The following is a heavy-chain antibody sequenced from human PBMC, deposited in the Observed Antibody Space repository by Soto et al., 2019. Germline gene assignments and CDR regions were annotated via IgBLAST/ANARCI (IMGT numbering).Heavy chain of an antibody. Sequence: VHLVQSGAEVRKPGASVKVSCKASGYTFISYAMHWVRQAPGQRLEWMGWINAGYGNTKSSQKFQDRVTISRDTSASTAYMELTSLRSEDTAVYYCARDTGDGTFDFWGQGTLVTVSS. CDR1: GYTFISYA. J-gene: IGHJ4*02. D-gene: IGHD7-27*01. V-gene: IGHV1-3*01. CDR2: INAGYGNT. CDR3: ARDTGDGTFDF.